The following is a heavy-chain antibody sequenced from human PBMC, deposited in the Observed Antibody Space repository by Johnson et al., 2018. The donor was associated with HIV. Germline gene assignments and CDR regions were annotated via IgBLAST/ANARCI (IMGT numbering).Heavy chain of an antibody. Sequence: VQLVESGGGLVQPGGSLRLSCAASGFNFSTHAMSWVRQAPGTGLEWVSGIRGSGGSTYYANSVKGRFTIPRDNSKNTLYLQMNSLRAEETALDYCARVRGSSRDALDVWGQGTMVTVSS. CDR1: GFNFSTHA. CDR2: IRGSGGST. J-gene: IGHJ3*01. D-gene: IGHD6-19*01. CDR3: ARVRGSSRDALDV. V-gene: IGHV3-23*04.